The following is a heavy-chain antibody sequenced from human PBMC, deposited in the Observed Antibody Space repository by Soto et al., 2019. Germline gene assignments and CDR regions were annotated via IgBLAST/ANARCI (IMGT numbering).Heavy chain of an antibody. J-gene: IGHJ6*02. CDR1: GGSISSGDYY. CDR2: SYYSGST. V-gene: IGHV4-30-4*01. CDR3: ARAAGGYYDSSGYYRYYYYYGMDV. D-gene: IGHD3-22*01. Sequence: PSETLSLTCTVSGGSISSGDYYWSWIRKPPGKGLEWIGYSYYSGSTYYNPSLKSRVTISVDTSKNQFSLKLSSVTAADTAVYYCARAAGGYYDSSGYYRYYYYYGMDVWGQGTTVTVSS.